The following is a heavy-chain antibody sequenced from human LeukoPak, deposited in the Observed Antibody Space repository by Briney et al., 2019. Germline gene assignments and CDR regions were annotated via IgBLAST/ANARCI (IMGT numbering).Heavy chain of an antibody. Sequence: PSETPSLTCTVSGDSITSYYWSWIRQSPGKGLEWIGYISYSGITNYNPSLKSRVTMSIDTSRNQFSLKLSSVTAADTAVYYCARELTLTVAGSRSGLWGKVAPTTTRREYYFDFWGQGTLVTVSS. V-gene: IGHV4-59*01. CDR1: GDSITSYY. D-gene: IGHD6-19*01. J-gene: IGHJ4*02. CDR2: ISYSGIT. CDR3: ARELTLTVAGSRSGLWGKVAPTTTRREYYFDF.